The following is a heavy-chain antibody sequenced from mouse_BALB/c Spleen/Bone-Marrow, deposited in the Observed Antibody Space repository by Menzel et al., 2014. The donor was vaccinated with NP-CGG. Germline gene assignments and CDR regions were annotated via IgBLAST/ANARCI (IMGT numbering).Heavy chain of an antibody. V-gene: IGHV2-6-7*01. J-gene: IGHJ1*03. CDR1: GFSLTGYG. Sequence: QVQLKHSGPGLVSPSQSLSITCTVSGFSLTGYGVNWVRQPPGKGLEWLGIIWGDGSTDYNSALKSRLSISKDNSKSQVFLKMNSLQTDDTARYYCARDQGGNYFDVWGTGTTVTVSS. CDR2: IWGDGST. CDR3: ARDQGGNYFDV. D-gene: IGHD1-1*02.